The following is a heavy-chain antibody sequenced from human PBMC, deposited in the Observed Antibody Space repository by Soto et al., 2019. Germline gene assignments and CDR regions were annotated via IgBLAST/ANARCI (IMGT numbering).Heavy chain of an antibody. CDR1: GYTFTSYY. J-gene: IGHJ6*03. CDR2: INPSGGST. V-gene: IGHV1-46*03. D-gene: IGHD5-12*01. CDR3: ASGSGYSGYDSPSYMDV. Sequence: ASVKVSCKASGYTFTSYYMHWVRQAPGQGLEWMGIINPSGGSTSYAQKFQGRVTMTRDTSTSTVYMELSSLRSEDTAVYYCASGSGYSGYDSPSYMDVWGKGTTVTVSS.